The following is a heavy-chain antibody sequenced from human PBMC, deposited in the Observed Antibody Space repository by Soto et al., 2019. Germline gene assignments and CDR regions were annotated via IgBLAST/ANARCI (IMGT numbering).Heavy chain of an antibody. V-gene: IGHV1-18*01. Sequence: ASVKVSCKASGYTFTSYGISWVRQAPGQGLEWMGWISAYNGNTNYAQKLQGRVTMTTDTSTSTAYMELRSLRSDDTAVYYRAREMPSTAAAYFYYGLNVWGQGTSVTVSS. CDR2: ISAYNGNT. J-gene: IGHJ6*02. CDR1: GYTFTSYG. CDR3: AREMPSTAAAYFYYGLNV. D-gene: IGHD6-13*01.